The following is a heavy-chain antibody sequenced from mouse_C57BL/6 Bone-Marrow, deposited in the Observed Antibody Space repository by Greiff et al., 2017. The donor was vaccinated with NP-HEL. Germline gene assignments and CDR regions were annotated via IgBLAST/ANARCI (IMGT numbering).Heavy chain of an antibody. Sequence: VQLQQSGAELVRPGTSVKVSCKASGYAFTNYLIEWVKQRPGQGLEWIGVINPGSGGTNYNEKFKGKATLTADKSSSTAYMQLSSLTSEDSAVYFCARGNCSSYLYWYFDVWGTGTTVTVSS. V-gene: IGHV1-54*01. CDR3: ARGNCSSYLYWYFDV. CDR2: INPGSGGT. J-gene: IGHJ1*03. D-gene: IGHD1-1*01. CDR1: GYAFTNYL.